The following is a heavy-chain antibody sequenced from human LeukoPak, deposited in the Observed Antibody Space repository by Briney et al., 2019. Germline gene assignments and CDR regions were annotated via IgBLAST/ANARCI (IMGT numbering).Heavy chain of an antibody. CDR2: INSDGSST. CDR3: TRLQDY. V-gene: IGHV3-74*01. CDR1: GFTFSSYW. Sequence: PGGSLRLSCAASGFTFSSYWMHWVRQAPGKGLVWVSHINSDGSSTTYADSVKGRFTISRDNSKNTLYLQLNSLRAEDTAVYYCTRLQDYWGQGTLVTVSS. J-gene: IGHJ4*02. D-gene: IGHD5-24*01.